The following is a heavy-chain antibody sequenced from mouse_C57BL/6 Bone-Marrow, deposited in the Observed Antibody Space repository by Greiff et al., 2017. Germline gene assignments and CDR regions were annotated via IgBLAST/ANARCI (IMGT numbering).Heavy chain of an antibody. CDR3: ASGWLLPLYYYAMDY. V-gene: IGHV14-3*01. D-gene: IGHD2-3*01. CDR1: GFNIKNTY. CDR2: IDPANGNT. Sequence: VQLKESVAELVRPGASVKLSCTASGFNIKNTYMHWVKQRPEQGLEWIGRIDPANGNTKYAPKFQGKATITADTSSNTAYLQLSSLTSEDTAIYYCASGWLLPLYYYAMDYWGQGTSVTVSS. J-gene: IGHJ4*01.